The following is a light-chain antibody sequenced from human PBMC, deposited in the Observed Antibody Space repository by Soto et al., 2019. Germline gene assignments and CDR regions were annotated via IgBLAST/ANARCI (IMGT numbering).Light chain of an antibody. J-gene: IGKJ3*01. CDR1: QSVSSH. CDR2: GAS. CDR3: QQRANWPT. Sequence: EIVLTQSPATLSLSPGDRATLSCTASQSVSSHLAWYQQKAGQAPRLLISGASNRAAGIPARFSGSGSGTDFTLTISSLEPEDFAVYYCQQRANWPTFGPGTKVDFK. V-gene: IGKV3-11*01.